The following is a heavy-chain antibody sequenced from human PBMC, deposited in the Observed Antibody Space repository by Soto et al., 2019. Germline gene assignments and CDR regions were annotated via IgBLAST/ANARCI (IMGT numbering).Heavy chain of an antibody. J-gene: IGHJ6*03. V-gene: IGHV3-30*18. Sequence: GGSLRLSCAASGFTFSSYGMHWVRQATGKGLEWVAVISYDGSNKYYADSVKGRFTISRDNSKNTLYLQMNSLRAEDTAVYYCAKEGPYYDFWSGLEIEGYYMDVWSKGTTVTVSS. CDR1: GFTFSSYG. CDR2: ISYDGSNK. CDR3: AKEGPYYDFWSGLEIEGYYMDV. D-gene: IGHD3-3*01.